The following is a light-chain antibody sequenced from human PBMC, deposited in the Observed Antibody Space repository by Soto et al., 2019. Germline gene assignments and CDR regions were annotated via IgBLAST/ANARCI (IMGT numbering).Light chain of an antibody. CDR1: DSNIGSNS. J-gene: IGLJ1*01. CDR2: YNN. Sequence: QSVLTQPPSASGTAGQVVTISCSGGDSNIGSNSVYWYQHLPRMAPKLLIYYNNQRPSGVPDRFSGSRPGTSASLAIVGLRSEDEAVYYCAAWDASLSACVFGNGTKV. CDR3: AAWDASLSACV. V-gene: IGLV1-47*02.